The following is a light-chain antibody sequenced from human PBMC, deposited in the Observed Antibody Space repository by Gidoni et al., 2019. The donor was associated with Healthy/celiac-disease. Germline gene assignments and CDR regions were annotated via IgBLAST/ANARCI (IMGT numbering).Light chain of an antibody. CDR2: GAS. J-gene: IGKJ1*01. V-gene: IGKV3-15*01. CDR1: KSVSSN. Sequence: EIVMTQSPATLSVSQGERATLACRASKSVSSNLAWYQQKPGQAPRLLSYGASTRATGIPARFSGSGSGTEFTLTISSLQSEDFAVYYCQQYNNWLGTFGQXTKVEIK. CDR3: QQYNNWLGT.